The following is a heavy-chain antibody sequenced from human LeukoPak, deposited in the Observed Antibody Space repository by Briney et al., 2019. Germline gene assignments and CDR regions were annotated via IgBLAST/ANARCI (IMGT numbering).Heavy chain of an antibody. CDR1: GYTFTSYD. V-gene: IGHV1-2*02. CDR2: INPNSGGT. CDR3: ARGGAGWYDWFDP. Sequence: ASVKVSCKASGYTFTSYDINWVRQAPGQGLEWMGWINPNSGGTNYAQKFQGRVTMTRDTSISTAYMELSSLRSEDTAVYYCARGGAGWYDWFDPWGQGTLVTVSS. D-gene: IGHD6-19*01. J-gene: IGHJ5*02.